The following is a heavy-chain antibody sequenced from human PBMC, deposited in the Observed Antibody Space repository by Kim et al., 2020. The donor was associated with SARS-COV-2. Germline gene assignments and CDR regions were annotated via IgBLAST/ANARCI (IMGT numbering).Heavy chain of an antibody. CDR2: VDPDTGAT. J-gene: IGHJ4*02. D-gene: IGHD2-15*01. V-gene: IGHV1-2*06. CDR1: GYTVTAYY. Sequence: ASVKVSCKASGYTVTAYYIHWVRQAPGQGLEYMGRVDPDTGATHYEQKFQGRVTMTRDTSTTTVYMQLSRLGPDGTAVYYCAKRGGGSGPDYWGQGTLVTVSS. CDR3: AKRGGGSGPDY.